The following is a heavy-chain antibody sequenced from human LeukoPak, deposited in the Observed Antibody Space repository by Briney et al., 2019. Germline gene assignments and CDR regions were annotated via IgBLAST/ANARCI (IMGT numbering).Heavy chain of an antibody. J-gene: IGHJ4*02. D-gene: IGHD6-19*01. V-gene: IGHV3-64*01. Sequence: GGSLRLSCVASGFTFSSYAMHWVRQAPGKGLEYVSAISSNGGSTYYANSVKGRFTISRDNSKNTLYLQMGSLRAEDMAVYYCARDQGIAVAAPGYWGQGTLVTVSS. CDR3: ARDQGIAVAAPGY. CDR1: GFTFSSYA. CDR2: ISSNGGST.